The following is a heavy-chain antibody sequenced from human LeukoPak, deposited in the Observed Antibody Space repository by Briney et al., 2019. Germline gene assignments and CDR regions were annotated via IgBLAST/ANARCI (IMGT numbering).Heavy chain of an antibody. CDR3: ARDWAYASGSPYNWFDP. J-gene: IGHJ5*02. CDR1: GNSFAGYF. CDR2: INPNNGAA. D-gene: IGHD3-10*01. V-gene: IGHV1-2*06. Sequence: GASVKVSCKPSGNSFAGYFIHWVRQAPGQGLEWMGRINPNNGAAKYARKFEGRVDMTRDLSIKTAYMELTRLKFDDTAVYYCARDWAYASGSPYNWFDPWGQGTLVTVSS.